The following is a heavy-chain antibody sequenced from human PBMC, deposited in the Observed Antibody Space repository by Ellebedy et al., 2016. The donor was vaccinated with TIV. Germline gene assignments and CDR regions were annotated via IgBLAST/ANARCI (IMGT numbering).Heavy chain of an antibody. Sequence: GESLKISCAASGFSFSNYWMSWVRQAPGKGLEWVANIHKDGSEKYYVDSVKGRFTISRDNAKNSLYLQMNSLRGEDTAVYYCKREPDYGAAWGQGTLVTVSS. CDR2: IHKDGSEK. CDR3: KREPDYGAA. J-gene: IGHJ5*02. V-gene: IGHV3-7*03. CDR1: GFSFSNYW. D-gene: IGHD4-17*01.